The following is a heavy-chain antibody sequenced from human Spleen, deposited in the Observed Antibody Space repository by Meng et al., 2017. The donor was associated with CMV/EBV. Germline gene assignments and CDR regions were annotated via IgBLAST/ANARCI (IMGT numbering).Heavy chain of an antibody. V-gene: IGHV1-2*02. CDR2: INPNSGGT. CDR1: GYTFTGYY. J-gene: IGHJ3*02. CDR3: ARDWECLARSDVFDI. Sequence: ASVKVSCKASGYTFTGYYMHWVRQAPGQGLEWMGWINPNSGGTNYAQKFQGRVTMTTDTSTNTAYMEFRSLRSDDTAVYYCARDWECLARSDVFDIWGQGTMVTVSS. D-gene: IGHD1-26*01.